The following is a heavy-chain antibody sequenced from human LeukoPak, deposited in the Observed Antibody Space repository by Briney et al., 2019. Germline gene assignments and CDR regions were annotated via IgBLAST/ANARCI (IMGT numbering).Heavy chain of an antibody. CDR1: GGSFSGYY. CDR2: INHSGST. J-gene: IGHJ4*02. CDR3: ARDVGARLPGY. Sequence: SETLSLTCAVYGGSFSGYYWSWIRQPPGKGLEWIGEINHSGSTNYNPSLKSRVTISVDKSNNQFSLRLTSVTAADTAVYYCARDVGARLPGYWGQGTLVTVSS. V-gene: IGHV4-34*01. D-gene: IGHD6-6*01.